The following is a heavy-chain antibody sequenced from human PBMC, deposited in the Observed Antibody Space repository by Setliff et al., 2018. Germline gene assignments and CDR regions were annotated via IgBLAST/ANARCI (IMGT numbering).Heavy chain of an antibody. V-gene: IGHV1-69*13. D-gene: IGHD2-21*01. Sequence: SVKVSCKASGGPFSSYAISWVRQAPGQGLEWMGGIIXIXXXXXXAQKFQGRVTITADESTSTAYMELRSLRSEDTAVYYCARGHFTYCGGDCYTQFDYWGQGTLVTVSS. CDR3: ARGHFTYCGGDCYTQFDY. J-gene: IGHJ4*02. CDR2: IIXIXXXX. CDR1: GGPFSSYA.